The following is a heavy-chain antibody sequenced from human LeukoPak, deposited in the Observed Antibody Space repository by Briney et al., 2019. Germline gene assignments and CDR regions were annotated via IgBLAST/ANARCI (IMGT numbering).Heavy chain of an antibody. CDR1: GGSFSSYY. V-gene: IGHV4-59*08. Sequence: SETLSLTCAVYGGSFSSYYWSWIRQPPAKGREWIGYIYYSGSTNYNPSLKSRVTILVDTSKNQFSLKLSSVTAADTAVYYCARRVVANYWYFDLWGRGTLVTVSS. D-gene: IGHD5-12*01. J-gene: IGHJ2*01. CDR3: ARRVVANYWYFDL. CDR2: IYYSGST.